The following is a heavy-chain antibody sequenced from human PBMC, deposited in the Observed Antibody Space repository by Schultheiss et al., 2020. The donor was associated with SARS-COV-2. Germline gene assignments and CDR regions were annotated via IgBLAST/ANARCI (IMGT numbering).Heavy chain of an antibody. CDR2: ISSSSSHI. CDR1: GFTFSSYA. Sequence: GGSLRLSCAASGFTFSSYAMHWVRQAPGKGLEWVSSISSSSSHISYADSVKGRFTISRDNARSSLFLQMSSLSADDTAVYYCARDQSIVAATTGTFVEYFDSWGRGTLVTVSS. V-gene: IGHV3-21*06. D-gene: IGHD6-13*01. CDR3: ARDQSIVAATTGTFVEYFDS. J-gene: IGHJ4*02.